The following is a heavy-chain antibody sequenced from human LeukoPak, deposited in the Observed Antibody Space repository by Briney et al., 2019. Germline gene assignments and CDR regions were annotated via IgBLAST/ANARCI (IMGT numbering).Heavy chain of an antibody. CDR1: GYTFTSYY. CDR3: ARDKGSTMVRGVIAYNWFDP. Sequence: ASVKVSCKASGYTFTSYYMHWVRQAPGQGLEWMGIINPSGGSTSYAQKFQGRVTMTRDMSTSTVYMELSSLGSEDTAVYYCARDKGSTMVRGVIAYNWFDPWGQGTLVTVSS. V-gene: IGHV1-46*01. J-gene: IGHJ5*02. CDR2: INPSGGST. D-gene: IGHD3-10*01.